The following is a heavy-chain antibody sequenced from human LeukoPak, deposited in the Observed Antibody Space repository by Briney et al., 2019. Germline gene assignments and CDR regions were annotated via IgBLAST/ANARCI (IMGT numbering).Heavy chain of an antibody. J-gene: IGHJ4*02. D-gene: IGHD6-19*01. V-gene: IGHV3-11*04. CDR2: ISTGGSTM. CDR3: ARRSGIAVAGAFDY. Sequence: GGSLRLSCTASGFTFSDYYMSWIRQAPGKGLEWVSYISTGGSTMYYADSVKGRFTISRDNAKHSLYLQMNSLRADDTAVYYCARRSGIAVAGAFDYWGQGTLVTVSS. CDR1: GFTFSDYY.